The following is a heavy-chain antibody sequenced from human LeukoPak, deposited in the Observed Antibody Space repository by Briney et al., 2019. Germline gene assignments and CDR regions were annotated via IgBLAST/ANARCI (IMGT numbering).Heavy chain of an antibody. V-gene: IGHV3-64*01. D-gene: IGHD6-19*01. CDR2: IDSKGDYP. J-gene: IGHJ4*02. Sequence: GGSLRLSCAASGFTFNSYSMNWVRQAPGKGLEYVAAIDSKGDYPHYANSVKGRFTISRENSKNTLYLEMGSLRAEDMAVYYCARPSSSGWYAPFFWGQGTLVTVSS. CDR3: ARPSSSGWYAPFF. CDR1: GFTFNSYS.